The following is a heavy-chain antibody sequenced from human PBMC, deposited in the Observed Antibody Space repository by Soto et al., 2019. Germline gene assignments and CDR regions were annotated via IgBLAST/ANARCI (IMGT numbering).Heavy chain of an antibody. J-gene: IGHJ1*01. V-gene: IGHV3-21*04. Sequence: SCAASGFTFSSYSMNWVRQAPGKGLEWVSSISSSSYIYYADSVKGRFTISRDDSKNSLFLQMNSLTTEDTAIYYCADLKWSRSYLPWGQGTLVTVSS. CDR1: GFTFSSYS. D-gene: IGHD3-3*01. CDR2: ISSSSYI. CDR3: ADLKWSRSYLP.